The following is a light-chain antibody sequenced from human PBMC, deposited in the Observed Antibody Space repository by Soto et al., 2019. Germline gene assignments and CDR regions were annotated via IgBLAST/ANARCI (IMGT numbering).Light chain of an antibody. CDR3: SSYKSSSTRV. Sequence: QSALTQPASVSGSPGQSITISCTGTSSDVGGYNYVSWYQQHPGKAPKLMIYEVSNRPSGVSNRFSGSKSGNTASLTISGLQHDEEADYYCSSYKSSSTRVYGTGPNVAV. CDR2: EVS. J-gene: IGLJ1*01. CDR1: SSDVGGYNY. V-gene: IGLV2-14*01.